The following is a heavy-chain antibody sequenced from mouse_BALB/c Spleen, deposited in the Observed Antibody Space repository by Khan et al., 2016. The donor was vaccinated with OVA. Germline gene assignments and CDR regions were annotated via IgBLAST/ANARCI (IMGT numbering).Heavy chain of an antibody. CDR1: GYSITSGYY. Sequence: VQLKQSGPGLVKPSQSLSLTCSVTGYSITSGYYWNWIRQFPGNTLEWMGYINYGGNNNYNPSLKNRISITRDTSKNQFFLRLNSVTAEDSATYYCARGGRWCDYWGQGTLVTVSA. CDR3: ARGGRWCDY. CDR2: INYGGNN. V-gene: IGHV3-6*02. J-gene: IGHJ3*01.